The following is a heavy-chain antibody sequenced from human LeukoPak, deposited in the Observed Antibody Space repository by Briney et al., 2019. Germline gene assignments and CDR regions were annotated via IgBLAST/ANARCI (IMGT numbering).Heavy chain of an antibody. J-gene: IGHJ4*02. CDR3: AKDYNSLAAAGMGYFDY. CDR2: ISYDGSNK. Sequence: PGGSLRLSCAASGFNFNSHGMHWVRQAPGKGLEWVAVISYDGSNKYYADSVKGRFTISRDNSKNTLYLQMNSLRAEDTAVYYCAKDYNSLAAAGMGYFDYWGQGTLVTVSS. D-gene: IGHD6-13*01. V-gene: IGHV3-30*18. CDR1: GFNFNSHG.